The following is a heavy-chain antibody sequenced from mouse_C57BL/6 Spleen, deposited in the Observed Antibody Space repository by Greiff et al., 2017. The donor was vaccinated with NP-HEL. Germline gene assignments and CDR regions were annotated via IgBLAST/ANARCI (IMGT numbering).Heavy chain of an antibody. J-gene: IGHJ2*01. Sequence: QVQLQQPGAELVRPGTSVKLSCKASGYTFTSYWMHWVKQRPGQGLEWIGVIDPSDSYTNYNQKFKGKATLTVDTSSSTAYMQLSSLTSEDSAVYYCARKDYGSGLDYWGQGTTLTVSS. CDR2: IDPSDSYT. CDR3: ARKDYGSGLDY. CDR1: GYTFTSYW. V-gene: IGHV1-59*01. D-gene: IGHD1-1*01.